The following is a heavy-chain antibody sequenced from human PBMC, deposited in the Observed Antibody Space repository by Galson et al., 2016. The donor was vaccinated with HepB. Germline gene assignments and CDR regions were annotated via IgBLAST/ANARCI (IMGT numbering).Heavy chain of an antibody. CDR1: GFTFDDYA. CDR3: AKDQLIVIVPAAGNWFDP. J-gene: IGHJ5*02. V-gene: IGHV3-23*01. D-gene: IGHD2-2*01. Sequence: SLRLSCAASGFTFDDYAMIWVRQAPGKGLEWVSGISGSGHKTYYADSVKGRFTISRDNSKNTVYLQMNSLGVEDAALYYCAKDQLIVIVPAAGNWFDPWGQGILVTVSS. CDR2: ISGSGHKT.